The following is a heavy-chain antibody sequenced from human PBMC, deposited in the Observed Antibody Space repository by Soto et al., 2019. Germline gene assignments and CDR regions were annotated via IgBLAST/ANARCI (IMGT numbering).Heavy chain of an antibody. J-gene: IGHJ6*02. CDR2: ISGGGERT. Sequence: GGSLRLSCAASGFTFSSYAMNWVRQAPGKGLEWVSTISGGGERTYYADSVKGRFTISRDNSKNTLYLQMNSLRAEDTAVYYCARAEGSSWYEPYYYGMDVWGQGTTVTVSS. CDR1: GFTFSSYA. D-gene: IGHD6-13*01. CDR3: ARAEGSSWYEPYYYGMDV. V-gene: IGHV3-23*01.